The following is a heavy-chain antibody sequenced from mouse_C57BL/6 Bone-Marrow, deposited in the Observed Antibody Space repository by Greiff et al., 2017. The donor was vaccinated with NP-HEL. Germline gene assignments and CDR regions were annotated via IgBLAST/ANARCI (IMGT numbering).Heavy chain of an antibody. CDR3: ARERDYYCAMDY. J-gene: IGHJ4*01. CDR2: IDPSDSYT. Sequence: VQLQQPGAELVMPGASVKLSCKASGYTFTSYWMPWVKQRPGQGLEWIGEIDPSDSYTNYNQKFKGKSTLTVDKSSSTDYMQLSSLTSEDSAVYYCARERDYYCAMDYWGQGTSVPVSS. CDR1: GYTFTSYW. V-gene: IGHV1-69*01. D-gene: IGHD2-4*01.